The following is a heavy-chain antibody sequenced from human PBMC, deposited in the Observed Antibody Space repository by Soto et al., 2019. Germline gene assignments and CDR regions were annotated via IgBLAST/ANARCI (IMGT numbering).Heavy chain of an antibody. CDR1: GDSVTRSNW. CDR2: IYHSGNT. J-gene: IGHJ6*02. CDR3: VTSGWNEDFYYYYGMNV. V-gene: IGHV4-4*02. Sequence: QLQLQESGPGLVKPSGTLSLTCAVSGDSVTRSNWWSWVRQSPGKGMEWIGEIYHSGNTKYNPSLKSRVTISVDKSKNQFSLNLASVTAADTAVYYCVTSGWNEDFYYYYGMNVWGQGTTVTVSS. D-gene: IGHD6-19*01.